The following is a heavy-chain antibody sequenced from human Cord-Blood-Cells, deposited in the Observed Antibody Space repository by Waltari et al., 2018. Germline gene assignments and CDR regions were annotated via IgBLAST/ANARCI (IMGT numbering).Heavy chain of an antibody. J-gene: IGHJ4*02. Sequence: QVQLVQSGAEVKKPGASVKVSCKASGYTFTSYAMHWVRQAPGQRLEWMGWINAGNGNTKYSQKFQGRVTITRDTSASTAYMELSSLRSEDTAVYYCARAGEILYSSGWTSFDYWGREPWSPSPQ. V-gene: IGHV1-3*01. CDR3: ARAGEILYSSGWTSFDY. CDR1: GYTFTSYA. D-gene: IGHD6-19*01. CDR2: INAGNGNT.